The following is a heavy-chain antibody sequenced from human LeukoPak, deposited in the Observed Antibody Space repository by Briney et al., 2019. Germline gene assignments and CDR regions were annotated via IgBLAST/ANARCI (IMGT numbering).Heavy chain of an antibody. J-gene: IGHJ4*02. V-gene: IGHV3-23*01. CDR3: AKEWDSSGYRPTRGQFDY. CDR1: GFTFSSYA. Sequence: GGSLRLSCAASGFTFSSYAMSWVRQAPGKGLEWVSAISGSGGSTYYADSVKGRFTISRGNSKNTLYLQMNSLRAEDTAVYYCAKEWDSSGYRPTRGQFDYWGQGTLVTVSS. D-gene: IGHD3-22*01. CDR2: ISGSGGST.